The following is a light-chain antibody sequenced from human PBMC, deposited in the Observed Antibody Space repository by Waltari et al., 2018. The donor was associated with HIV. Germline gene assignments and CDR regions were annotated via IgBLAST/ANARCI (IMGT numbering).Light chain of an antibody. CDR3: QHYNSYPWT. V-gene: IGKV1-5*03. CDR1: QSISSW. CDR2: KAS. Sequence: DIQMTQSPSTLSASVGGRVTITCRASQSISSWLAWYQQKPGKAPNLLIYKASSLESGVPSRFSGSGSGTEFTLTISSLQPDDFATYYCQHYNSYPWTFGQGTKVEIK. J-gene: IGKJ1*01.